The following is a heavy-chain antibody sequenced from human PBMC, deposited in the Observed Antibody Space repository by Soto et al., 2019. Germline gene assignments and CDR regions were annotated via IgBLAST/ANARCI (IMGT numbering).Heavy chain of an antibody. D-gene: IGHD3-16*01. V-gene: IGHV4-59*01. CDR3: ARGGLNLGWFDP. CDR2: IYYSGST. J-gene: IGHJ5*02. Sequence: QVQLQESGPGLVKPSETLSLTCTVSGGSISSYYWSWIRQPPGKGLEWIGYIYYSGSTNYNPSLKSRVTISVDTSKNQFSLKLSSVTAADTAVYYCARGGLNLGWFDPWGQGTLVTVSS. CDR1: GGSISSYY.